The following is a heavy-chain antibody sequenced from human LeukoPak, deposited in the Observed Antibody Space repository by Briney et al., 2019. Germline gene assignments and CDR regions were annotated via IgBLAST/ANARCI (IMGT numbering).Heavy chain of an antibody. Sequence: GGSLRLSCAASGFTFSSYSMNWVRQAPVKGLERVSYISSSSSTIYYADSVKGRFTISRDNAKNSLYLQMNSLRDEDTAVYYCARDGPSYDFWSGYKVYWGQGTLVTVSS. J-gene: IGHJ4*02. D-gene: IGHD3-3*01. CDR3: ARDGPSYDFWSGYKVY. V-gene: IGHV3-48*02. CDR1: GFTFSSYS. CDR2: ISSSSSTI.